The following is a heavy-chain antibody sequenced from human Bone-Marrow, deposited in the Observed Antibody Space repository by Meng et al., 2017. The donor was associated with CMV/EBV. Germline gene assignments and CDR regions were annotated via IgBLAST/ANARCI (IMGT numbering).Heavy chain of an antibody. D-gene: IGHD5-24*01. J-gene: IGHJ4*02. V-gene: IGHV1-2*02. CDR2: INPNSGGT. Sequence: ASVKVSCTASGYTFTGYYMHWVRQAPGQGLEWMGWINPNSGGTNYAQKFQGRVTMTRDTSISTAYMELSRLRSDDTAVYYCARGPEMATTTAHDYWGQGPLVTVSS. CDR1: GYTFTGYY. CDR3: ARGPEMATTTAHDY.